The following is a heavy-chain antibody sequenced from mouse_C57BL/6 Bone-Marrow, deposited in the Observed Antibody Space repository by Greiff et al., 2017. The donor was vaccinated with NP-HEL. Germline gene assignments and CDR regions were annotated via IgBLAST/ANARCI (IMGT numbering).Heavy chain of an antibody. CDR1: GYTFTSYW. D-gene: IGHD1-1*01. Sequence: QVQLQQSGAELVKPGASVKLSCKASGYTFTSYWMHWVKQRPGQGLEWIGMIHPNSGSTNYNEKFKSKATLTVDKSSSTAYMQLSSLTSEDSAVYYCAKNPFITTVVARDYYAMDYWGQGTSVTVSS. CDR3: AKNPFITTVVARDYYAMDY. V-gene: IGHV1-64*01. J-gene: IGHJ4*01. CDR2: IHPNSGST.